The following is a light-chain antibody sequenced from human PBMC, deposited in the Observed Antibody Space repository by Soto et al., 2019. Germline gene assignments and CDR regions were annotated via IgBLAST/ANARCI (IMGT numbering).Light chain of an antibody. J-gene: IGLJ2*01. CDR2: DNN. Sequence: QSVLTQPPSVSAAPGQTATISCSGSSSNIGHNYVSWYQQVPGTAPKLLIYDNNKRPSGIPDRFSGSQSGTSATLVITGLQTGDEADYFCGTWDSSLSAVFGGGTKVTVL. V-gene: IGLV1-51*01. CDR3: GTWDSSLSAV. CDR1: SSNIGHNY.